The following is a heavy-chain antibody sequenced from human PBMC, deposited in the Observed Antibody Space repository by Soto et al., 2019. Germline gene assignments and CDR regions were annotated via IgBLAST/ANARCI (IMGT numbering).Heavy chain of an antibody. J-gene: IGHJ6*02. Sequence: QVQLVESGGGVVQPGRSLRLSCAASGFTFSSHAMHWVRQAPGKGLEWVAVISYDGSNKYCADPVKGRFTISRDNSKRSLVPEVKRPRAGDTALYYFATGRLVFSRAAAGPYHFAQCVRGQGTTVTVSS. D-gene: IGHD6-25*01. CDR3: ATGRLVFSRAAAGPYHFAQCV. V-gene: IGHV3-30*04. CDR2: ISYDGSNK. CDR1: GFTFSSHA.